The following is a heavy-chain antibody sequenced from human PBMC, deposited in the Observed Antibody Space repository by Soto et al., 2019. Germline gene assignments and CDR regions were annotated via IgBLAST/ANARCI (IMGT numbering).Heavy chain of an antibody. CDR2: IYSGGST. D-gene: IGHD3-3*01. J-gene: IGHJ6*03. CDR1: GFTVSSNH. V-gene: IGHV3-66*01. Sequence: GGSLRLSCAASGFTVSSNHMSWVRQAPRKGLEWVSVIYSGGSTYYADSVKGRFTISRDNSENTLYLQMNSLRAEDTAVYYCARDLDFWSAYPRPFYYMDVWGKGTTVTVSS. CDR3: ARDLDFWSAYPRPFYYMDV.